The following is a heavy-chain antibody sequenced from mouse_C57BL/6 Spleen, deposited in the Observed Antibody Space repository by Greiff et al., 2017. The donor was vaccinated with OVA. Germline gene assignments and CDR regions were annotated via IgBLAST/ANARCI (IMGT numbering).Heavy chain of an antibody. Sequence: DVQLQESGPGLVKPSQSLSLTCSVTGYSITSGYYWNWIRQFPGNKLEWMGYISYDGSNNYNPSLKNRISITRDTSKNQFFLKLNSVTTEDTATYYCARGGYSGAYWGQGTLVTVSA. D-gene: IGHD1-2*01. J-gene: IGHJ3*01. CDR3: ARGGYSGAY. CDR2: ISYDGSN. V-gene: IGHV3-6*01. CDR1: GYSITSGYY.